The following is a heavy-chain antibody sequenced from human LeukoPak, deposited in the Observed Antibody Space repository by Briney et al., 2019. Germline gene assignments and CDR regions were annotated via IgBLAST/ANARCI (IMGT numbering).Heavy chain of an antibody. V-gene: IGHV4-59*01. Sequence: SETLSLTCTVSGGSISSYYWSWIRQPPGKGLEWIGYIYYSGSTNYNPSLKSRVTISVDTSKNQFSLKLSSVTAADTAVYYCARLSEDGYEDYWGQGTLVTVSS. CDR3: ARLSEDGYEDY. CDR1: GGSISSYY. D-gene: IGHD5-24*01. CDR2: IYYSGST. J-gene: IGHJ4*02.